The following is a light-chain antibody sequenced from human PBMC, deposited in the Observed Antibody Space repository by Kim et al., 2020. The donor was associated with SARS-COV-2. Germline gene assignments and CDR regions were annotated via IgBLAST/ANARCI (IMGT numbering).Light chain of an antibody. CDR3: QHYNSYPYT. CDR2: QAS. J-gene: IGKJ2*01. Sequence: SASVGDRVTITRRASQSISSWLAWYQQKPGKAPKLLIYQASTLESGVPSTFSGSGSGTEFSLAISSLQPDDFAAYYCQHYNSYPYTFGQGTKLEI. CDR1: QSISSW. V-gene: IGKV1-5*01.